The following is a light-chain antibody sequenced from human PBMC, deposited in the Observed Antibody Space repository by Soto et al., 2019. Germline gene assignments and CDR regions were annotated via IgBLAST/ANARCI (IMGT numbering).Light chain of an antibody. V-gene: IGLV2-8*01. CDR2: EVV. CDR3: FSHRGGDSHV. J-gene: IGLJ1*01. CDR1: KNDIGVYDF. Sequence: QSVLTQPPSASGSPGQSVTISCTGTKNDIGVYDFVSWYQHHPGKAPRLIIYEVVQRPSGVPDRFSGSKSGNTASLTVSGLQAADEADYYCFSHRGGDSHVFGTGTKVTVL.